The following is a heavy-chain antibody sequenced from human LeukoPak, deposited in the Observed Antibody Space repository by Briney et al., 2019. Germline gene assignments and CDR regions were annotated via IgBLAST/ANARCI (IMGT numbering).Heavy chain of an antibody. CDR3: SRRTSNPVGAIDY. CDR1: GDSLSSSNNY. Sequence: SETLSLICTVSGDSLSSSNNYWGWIRQPPGEGLEWIGAFRYGGSTYSTPSLKSRVIISVDTSKNQFSLKLRSVTASDTAAYYCSRRTSNPVGAIDYWGQGTLVTVSS. J-gene: IGHJ4*02. D-gene: IGHD3-3*01. V-gene: IGHV4-39*01. CDR2: FRYGGST.